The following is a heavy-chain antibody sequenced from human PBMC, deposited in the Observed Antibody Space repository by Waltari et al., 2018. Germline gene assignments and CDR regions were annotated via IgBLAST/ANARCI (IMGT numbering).Heavy chain of an antibody. J-gene: IGHJ4*02. V-gene: IGHV3-23*01. CDR1: GFTFSYYA. D-gene: IGHD1-26*01. CDR3: AKGRIGVGAFDFDY. CDR2: VSAVGSDT. Sequence: EVQLLESGGGLVQPGGSLRLSCPASGFTFSYYARSWVRQAPGKGLEWVSIVSAVGSDTYYADSLKGRFTISRDNSKNTLFLQMNSLRDDDTAVYYCAKGRIGVGAFDFDYWGQGTLVTVSS.